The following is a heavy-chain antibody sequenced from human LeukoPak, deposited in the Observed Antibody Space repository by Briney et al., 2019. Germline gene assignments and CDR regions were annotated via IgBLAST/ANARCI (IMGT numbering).Heavy chain of an antibody. CDR2: IYTSGST. CDR1: GGSFSGYY. CDR3: ARDPRSGYELFDY. V-gene: IGHV4-4*07. Sequence: SETLSLTCAVYGGSFSGYYWSWIRQPAGKGLEWIGRIYTSGSTNYNPSLKSRVTMSVDTSKNQFSLKLSSVTAADTAVYYCARDPRSGYELFDYWGQGTLVTVSS. D-gene: IGHD5-12*01. J-gene: IGHJ4*02.